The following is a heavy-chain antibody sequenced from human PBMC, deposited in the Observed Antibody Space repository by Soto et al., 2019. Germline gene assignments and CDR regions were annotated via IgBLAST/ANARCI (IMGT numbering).Heavy chain of an antibody. Sequence: PSETLSLTCTVSGGSISSSSYYWVWIRQPPGKGLEWIGSIYYSGSTNYNPSLKSRVTISVDTSKNQFSLKLSSVTAADTAVYYCAGLGGGENDYYYYYMDVWGKGTTVTVSS. CDR2: IYYSGST. CDR3: AGLGGGENDYYYYYMDV. J-gene: IGHJ6*03. V-gene: IGHV4-39*07. CDR1: GGSISSSSYY. D-gene: IGHD4-17*01.